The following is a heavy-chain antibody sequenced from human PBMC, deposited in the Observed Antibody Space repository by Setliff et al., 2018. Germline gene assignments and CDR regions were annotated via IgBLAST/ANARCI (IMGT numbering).Heavy chain of an antibody. J-gene: IGHJ3*02. CDR1: GYSFTDYW. V-gene: IGHV5-51*01. D-gene: IGHD3-3*01. Sequence: GESLTISCKGSGYSFTDYWIGWVRQMPGEGLEWMGIIHPGDSDTKYSASFQGQVTISADKSISTAYLQWSSLKASDTAMYYCARQAIFGSDAFDIWGQGTMVTVSS. CDR3: ARQAIFGSDAFDI. CDR2: IHPGDSDT.